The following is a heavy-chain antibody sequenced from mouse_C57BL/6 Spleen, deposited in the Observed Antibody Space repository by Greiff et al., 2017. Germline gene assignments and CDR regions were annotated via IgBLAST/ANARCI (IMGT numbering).Heavy chain of an antibody. Sequence: EVHLVESGGGLVKPGGSLKLSCAASGFTFSSYAMSWVRQTPEKRLEWVATISDGGSYTYYPDNVKGRFTLSRDNAKNNLYLQMSHLKSEDTAMYYCARVPLTGNARDYWGQGTSVTVSS. J-gene: IGHJ4*01. CDR3: ARVPLTGNARDY. D-gene: IGHD4-1*01. CDR2: ISDGGSYT. V-gene: IGHV5-4*01. CDR1: GFTFSSYA.